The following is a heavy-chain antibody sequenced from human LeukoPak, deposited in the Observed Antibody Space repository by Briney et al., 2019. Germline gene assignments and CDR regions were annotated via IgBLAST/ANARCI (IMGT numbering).Heavy chain of an antibody. CDR3: ASNPPKTGDFNY. CDR1: GYTFISYG. J-gene: IGHJ4*02. D-gene: IGHD7-27*01. Sequence: ASVKVSCKASGYTFISYGISWVRQAPGQGLEWMGWISAYNGNTNYAQKFQGRVTMTTDTSTSTAYMELRSLGSDDTAVYYCASNPPKTGDFNYWGLGTLVTVSS. CDR2: ISAYNGNT. V-gene: IGHV1-18*01.